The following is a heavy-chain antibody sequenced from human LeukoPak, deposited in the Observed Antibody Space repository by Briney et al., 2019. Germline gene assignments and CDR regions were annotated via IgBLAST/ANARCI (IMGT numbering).Heavy chain of an antibody. J-gene: IGHJ4*02. CDR1: GGSFSGYY. CDR3: ARDSRYCDSSGYPTPRVDY. D-gene: IGHD3-22*01. Sequence: SETLSLTCAVYGGSFSGYYWSWIRQPPGKGLEWIGYIYYSGSTNYNPSLKSRVTISIDTSKNQFSLKLSSVTAADTAVYYCARDSRYCDSSGYPTPRVDYWGQGTLVTVSS. V-gene: IGHV4-59*01. CDR2: IYYSGST.